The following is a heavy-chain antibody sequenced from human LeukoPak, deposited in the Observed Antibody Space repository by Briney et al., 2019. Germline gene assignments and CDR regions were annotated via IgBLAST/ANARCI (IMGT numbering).Heavy chain of an antibody. CDR2: ISSSSSYI. Sequence: GGSLRLSCAASGFTFSSYSMNWVRQAPGKGLEWVSSISSSSSYIYYAGSVKGRFTISRDNAKDSLYLQMNSLRAEDTAVYYCARASWGQQLTEFAYWGQGTLVTVSS. D-gene: IGHD6-13*01. CDR1: GFTFSSYS. J-gene: IGHJ4*02. V-gene: IGHV3-21*01. CDR3: ARASWGQQLTEFAY.